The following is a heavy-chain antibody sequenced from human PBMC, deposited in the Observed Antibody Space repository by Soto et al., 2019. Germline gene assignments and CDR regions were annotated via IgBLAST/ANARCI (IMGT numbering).Heavy chain of an antibody. J-gene: IGHJ2*01. Sequence: GGSLRLSCAASGFTFSSYAMHWVRQAPGKGLEWVAVISYDGSNKYYADSVKGRFTISRDNSKNTLYLQMNSLRAEDTAVYYCARDQWDPNWYSDLWGRGTLVTDSS. CDR1: GFTFSSYA. V-gene: IGHV3-30-3*01. CDR3: ARDQWDPNWYSDL. CDR2: ISYDGSNK. D-gene: IGHD1-26*01.